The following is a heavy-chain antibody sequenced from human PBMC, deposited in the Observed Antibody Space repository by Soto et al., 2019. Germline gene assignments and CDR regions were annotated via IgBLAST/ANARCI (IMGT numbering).Heavy chain of an antibody. Sequence: GGSLRLSCAASGFTFDDYAIHWVRQAPGKGLEWVSGISWNSGSIGYADSVKGRFTISRDNAKNSLYLQMNSLRAEDTALYYCAKDRYSSSSPAGWFDPWGQGTLVTVSS. CDR2: ISWNSGSI. CDR3: AKDRYSSSSPAGWFDP. CDR1: GFTFDDYA. D-gene: IGHD6-6*01. V-gene: IGHV3-9*01. J-gene: IGHJ5*02.